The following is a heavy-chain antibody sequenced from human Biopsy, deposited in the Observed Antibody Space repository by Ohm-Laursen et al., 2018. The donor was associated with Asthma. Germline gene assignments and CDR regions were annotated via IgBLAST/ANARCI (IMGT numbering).Heavy chain of an antibody. J-gene: IGHJ4*02. V-gene: IGHV1-69*13. Sequence: SVKVSCKSLGGTFNTYVIGWVRQAPGQGLEWMGGINSVFGTTTYPQNFQDRVMITADDSTSTVYMELSSLRSEDTAVYYCARKAGSCISRTCYSLDFWGQGTLVTVSS. CDR3: ARKAGSCISRTCYSLDF. D-gene: IGHD2-2*01. CDR2: INSVFGTT. CDR1: GGTFNTYV.